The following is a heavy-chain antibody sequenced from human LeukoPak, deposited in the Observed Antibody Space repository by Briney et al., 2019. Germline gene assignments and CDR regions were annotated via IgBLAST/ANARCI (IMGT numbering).Heavy chain of an antibody. CDR2: ISAYNGNT. J-gene: IGHJ6*02. Sequence: ASVKVSCKASGYTFTSYGISWVRQAPGQGLEWMGWISAYNGNTNYAQKLQGRVTMTTDTSTSTAYMELRSLRSDDTAVYYCATSIAVNYYYGMDVWGQGTTVTVSS. CDR1: GYTFTSYG. D-gene: IGHD6-19*01. CDR3: ATSIAVNYYYGMDV. V-gene: IGHV1-18*01.